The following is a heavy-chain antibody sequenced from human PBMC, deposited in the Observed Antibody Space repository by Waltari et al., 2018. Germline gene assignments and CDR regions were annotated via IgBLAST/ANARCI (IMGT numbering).Heavy chain of an antibody. CDR3: ARELEADFWSGYSNWFDP. J-gene: IGHJ5*02. Sequence: QVQLVQSGAEVKKPGSSVKVSCKASGGTFSSYAISWVRTAPGHGLEWMGRIIPILGIANYAQKFQGRVTITADKSTSTAYMELSSLRSEDTAVYYCARELEADFWSGYSNWFDPWGQGTLVTVSS. D-gene: IGHD3-3*01. CDR1: GGTFSSYA. V-gene: IGHV1-69*04. CDR2: IIPILGIA.